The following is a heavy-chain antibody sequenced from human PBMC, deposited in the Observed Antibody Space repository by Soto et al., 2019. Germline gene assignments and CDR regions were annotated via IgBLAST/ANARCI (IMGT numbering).Heavy chain of an antibody. CDR2: INHSGGT. Sequence: ASETLSLTCAVYGGSFSAYYWSWIRQPPGKGLEWIGEINHSGGTRYNPSLKSRVTISVDTSKSQSSLKLTSVTAADRAVYYCARGSVDTVDSSGLYEYWGQGTPVTVPS. CDR3: ARGSVDTVDSSGLYEY. CDR1: GGSFSAYY. J-gene: IGHJ4*02. V-gene: IGHV4-34*01. D-gene: IGHD3-22*01.